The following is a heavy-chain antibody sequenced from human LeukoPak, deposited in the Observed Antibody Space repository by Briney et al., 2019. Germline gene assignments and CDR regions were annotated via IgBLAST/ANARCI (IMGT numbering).Heavy chain of an antibody. CDR2: IRSKANSYAT. Sequence: GGSLRLSCAASGFTFSGSAMHWVRQASGKGLEWVGRIRSKANSYATAYAASVKGRFTISRDDSKNTAYLQMNSLKTKDTAVYYCTRHEPDQSDYGDHGAFDIWGQGTMVTVSS. CDR3: TRHEPDQSDYGDHGAFDI. V-gene: IGHV3-73*01. J-gene: IGHJ3*02. D-gene: IGHD4-17*01. CDR1: GFTFSGSA.